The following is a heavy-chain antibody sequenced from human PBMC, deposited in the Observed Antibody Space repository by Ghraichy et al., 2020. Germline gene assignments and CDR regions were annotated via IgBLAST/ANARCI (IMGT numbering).Heavy chain of an antibody. CDR3: TTRKGINSLRAYDH. CDR1: GFTFSNVW. J-gene: IGHJ4*02. V-gene: IGHV3-15*01. CDR2: IKSKSDGGTT. D-gene: IGHD2/OR15-2a*01. Sequence: GGSLRLSCAASGFTFSNVWMSWVRQAPGKGLEWVGRIKSKSDGGTTEYAAPVKGSVTVSRDDSKNMVFLHMNSLKTEDTAVYYCTTRKGINSLRAYDHWGQGTRVTVSS.